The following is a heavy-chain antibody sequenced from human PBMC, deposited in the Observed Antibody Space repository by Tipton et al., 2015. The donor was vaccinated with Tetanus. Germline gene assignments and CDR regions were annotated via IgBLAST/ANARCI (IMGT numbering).Heavy chain of an antibody. Sequence: TLSLTCTVYGGSVSSGSYYWSWVRQAPEKGLEYIGYILYGKSTHYNPSLKSRLSMSADSVKNQFSLRLTSVTAADTAVYYCARHLYGYWFDPWGQGAQVTVSS. CDR1: GGSVSSGSYY. CDR3: ARHLYGYWFDP. J-gene: IGHJ5*02. V-gene: IGHV4-61*01. CDR2: ILYGKST. D-gene: IGHD2/OR15-2a*01.